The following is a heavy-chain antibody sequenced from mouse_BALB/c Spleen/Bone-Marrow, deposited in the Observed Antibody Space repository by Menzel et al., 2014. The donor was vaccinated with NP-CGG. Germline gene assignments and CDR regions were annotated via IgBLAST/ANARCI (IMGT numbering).Heavy chain of an antibody. Sequence: LVESGPELKKPGETVKISCKASGYTFTNYGMNWVKQAPGKGLKWMGWINTYTGEPTYADDFKGRFAFSLETSASTAYLQINNLKNEDTATYFCARNLHWYFDVWGAGTTVTVSS. V-gene: IGHV9-3-1*01. J-gene: IGHJ1*01. CDR2: INTYTGEP. CDR1: GYTFTNYG. CDR3: ARNLHWYFDV.